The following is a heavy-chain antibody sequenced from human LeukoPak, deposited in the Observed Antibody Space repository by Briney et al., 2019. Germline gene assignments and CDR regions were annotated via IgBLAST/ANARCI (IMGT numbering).Heavy chain of an antibody. J-gene: IGHJ4*02. Sequence: ASVKVSFKASGYTFTSYGISWVRQAPGQGLERMGWISAYNGNTNYAQNLQGRVTMTTDTSTSTAYMELRSLRSDDTAVYYCARAPQNCGGDCYYIYWGQGTLVTVSS. D-gene: IGHD2-21*02. CDR2: ISAYNGNT. CDR1: GYTFTSYG. V-gene: IGHV1-18*01. CDR3: ARAPQNCGGDCYYIY.